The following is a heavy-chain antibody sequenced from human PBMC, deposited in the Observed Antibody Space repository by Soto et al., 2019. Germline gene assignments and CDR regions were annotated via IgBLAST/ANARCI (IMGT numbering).Heavy chain of an antibody. CDR2: IIPIFGTA. CDR1: GGTFSSYA. D-gene: IGHD1-26*01. Sequence: SVKVSCKASGGTFSSYAISWVRQAPGQGLEWMGGIIPIFGTANYAQKFQGRVTITADESTSTAYMELSSLRSEDTAVYYCARYSGSNHGMDVWGQGTTVTVSS. V-gene: IGHV1-69*13. J-gene: IGHJ6*02. CDR3: ARYSGSNHGMDV.